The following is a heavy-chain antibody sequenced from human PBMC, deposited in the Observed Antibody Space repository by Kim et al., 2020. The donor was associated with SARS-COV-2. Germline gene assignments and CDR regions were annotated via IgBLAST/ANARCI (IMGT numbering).Heavy chain of an antibody. D-gene: IGHD1-20*01. Sequence: QKLQGRVTMTTDTSTSPASMELRSLRSDDTAVYYCARVQLITCTQGAFDIWGQGTMVTVSS. J-gene: IGHJ3*02. V-gene: IGHV1-18*01. CDR3: ARVQLITCTQGAFDI.